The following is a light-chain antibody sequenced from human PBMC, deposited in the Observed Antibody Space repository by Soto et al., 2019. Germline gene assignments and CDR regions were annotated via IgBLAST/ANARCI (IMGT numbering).Light chain of an antibody. V-gene: IGKV1-39*01. Sequence: DIQLPQSPSSLSASVGDSVSISCRASQNIDNHLNWYRQRSGEAPEVLIYAASALRDGVSSRGSGRGYGTELPLTIKTLVPEDFANYNCQQSSNAPPITVGQGTRL. CDR3: QQSSNAPPIT. J-gene: IGKJ5*01. CDR2: AAS. CDR1: QNIDNH.